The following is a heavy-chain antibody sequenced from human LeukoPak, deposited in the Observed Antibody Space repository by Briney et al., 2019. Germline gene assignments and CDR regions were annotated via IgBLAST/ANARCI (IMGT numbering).Heavy chain of an antibody. V-gene: IGHV4-31*03. CDR1: GASFSSGDQY. Sequence: SETLSLTCTVSGASFSSGDQYWNWIRQRPGEGLEWLGSIHPSGTLYNNSSLESRATISIDTSKNQFSLNLNSVTAADTAVYFCSRGLDSRKLGYWGQGTLVTVSS. D-gene: IGHD3-22*01. CDR3: SRGLDSRKLGY. CDR2: IHPSGTL. J-gene: IGHJ4*02.